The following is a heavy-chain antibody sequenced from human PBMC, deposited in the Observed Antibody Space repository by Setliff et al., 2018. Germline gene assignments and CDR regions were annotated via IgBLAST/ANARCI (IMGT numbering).Heavy chain of an antibody. CDR1: GYSISSGYY. Sequence: PSETLSLTCAVSGYSISSGYYWGWIRQPPGKGLEWIGSIYHSGSTYYNPSLKSRVTISVDTSKNQFSLKLSSVTAADTAVYYCARMVRGVIGAFDIWGQGTMVTGSS. CDR3: ARMVRGVIGAFDI. CDR2: IYHSGST. J-gene: IGHJ3*02. D-gene: IGHD3-10*01. V-gene: IGHV4-38-2*01.